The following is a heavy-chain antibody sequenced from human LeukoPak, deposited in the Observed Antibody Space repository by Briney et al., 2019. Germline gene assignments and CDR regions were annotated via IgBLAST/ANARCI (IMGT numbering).Heavy chain of an antibody. Sequence: ASVKVSCKASGYTFTSYGISWVRQAPGQGLEWMGWISAYNGNTNYAQKFQGRVTMTRDTSISTAYMELSRLRSDDTAVYYCASSLRYFDYWGQGTLVTVSS. D-gene: IGHD3-9*01. CDR3: ASSLRYFDY. CDR1: GYTFTSYG. CDR2: ISAYNGNT. J-gene: IGHJ4*02. V-gene: IGHV1-18*01.